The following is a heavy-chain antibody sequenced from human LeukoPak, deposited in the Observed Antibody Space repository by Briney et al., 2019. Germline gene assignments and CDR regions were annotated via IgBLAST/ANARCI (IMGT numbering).Heavy chain of an antibody. CDR3: ASGGSSSCPHY. D-gene: IGHD6-13*01. CDR1: GGSISSSSYY. J-gene: IGHJ4*02. Sequence: SETLSLTCTVSGGSISSSSYYWSWIRQPPGKGLEWIGEINHSGSTNYNPSLKSRVTISVDTSKNQFSLKLSSATAADTAVYYCASGGSSSCPHYWGQGTLVTVSS. V-gene: IGHV4-39*07. CDR2: INHSGST.